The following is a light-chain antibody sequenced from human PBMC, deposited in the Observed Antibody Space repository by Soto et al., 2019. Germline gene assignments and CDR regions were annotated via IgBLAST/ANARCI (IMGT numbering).Light chain of an antibody. Sequence: TQLTPEPCSLSASVGDRGTITCRASQGIRNDLAWYQQKPGKAPKRLIYATSNLQSGVPSRFSGSGSGTEFTLTINTLQPEDFATYYCLQHNSYPCTFGQGTKVDIK. CDR2: ATS. CDR1: QGIRND. J-gene: IGKJ1*01. CDR3: LQHNSYPCT. V-gene: IGKV1-17*01.